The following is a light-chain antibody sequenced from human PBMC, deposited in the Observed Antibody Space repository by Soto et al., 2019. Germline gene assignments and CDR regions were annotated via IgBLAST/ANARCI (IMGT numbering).Light chain of an antibody. V-gene: IGKV1-33*01. J-gene: IGKJ2*01. Sequence: DLQMTQSPSSLSASVGDTVTITCQASRDISVYLNWYQQKPGKAPKLLVFDASNLQTGVPSRFSGSGSGTHFTFTISRLQTEDVATYYCQQYDNLPPYTFGQGTRLEI. CDR1: RDISVY. CDR2: DAS. CDR3: QQYDNLPPYT.